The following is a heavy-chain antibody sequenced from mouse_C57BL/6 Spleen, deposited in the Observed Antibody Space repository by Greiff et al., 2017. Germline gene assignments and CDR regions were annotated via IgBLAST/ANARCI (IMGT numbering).Heavy chain of an antibody. J-gene: IGHJ4*01. CDR1: GYSITSGYY. CDR2: ISYDGSN. Sequence: EVQLKESGPGLVKPSQSLSLTCSVTGYSITSGYYWNWIRQFPGNKLEWMGYISYDGSNNYNPSLKNRISITRDTSKNQFFLKLNSVTTEDTATYYGARGGLLDAKDYWGQGTSVTVSS. V-gene: IGHV3-6*01. D-gene: IGHD2-3*01. CDR3: ARGGLLDAKDY.